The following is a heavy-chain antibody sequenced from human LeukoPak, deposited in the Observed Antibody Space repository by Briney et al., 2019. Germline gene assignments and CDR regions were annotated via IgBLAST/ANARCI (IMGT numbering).Heavy chain of an antibody. J-gene: IGHJ3*02. D-gene: IGHD1-26*01. V-gene: IGHV3-30*02. CDR2: IRYAGSNK. Sequence: GGSLRLSCAASGFTFSTYGMNWVRQAPGKGLEWVAFIRYAGSNKLYVDSVKGRFTVTRDNAENTLYLQMNGLRAEDTAVYYCAKESGKYLLVGDAFDIWGQGTEVTVSS. CDR3: AKESGKYLLVGDAFDI. CDR1: GFTFSTYG.